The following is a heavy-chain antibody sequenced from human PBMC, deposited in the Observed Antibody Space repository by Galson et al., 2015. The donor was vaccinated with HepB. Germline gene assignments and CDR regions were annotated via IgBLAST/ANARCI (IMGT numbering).Heavy chain of an antibody. CDR1: GFTFSSYG. J-gene: IGHJ6*02. D-gene: IGHD3-3*01. CDR3: ARGDYDFWSGYYGGLGTYYYGMDV. CDR2: IWYDGSNK. Sequence: SLRLSCAASGFTFSSYGMHWVRQAPGKGLEWVAVIWYDGSNKYYADSVKDRFTISRDNSKNTLYLQMNSLRAEDTAVYYCARGDYDFWSGYYGGLGTYYYGMDVWGQGTTVTVSS. V-gene: IGHV3-33*01.